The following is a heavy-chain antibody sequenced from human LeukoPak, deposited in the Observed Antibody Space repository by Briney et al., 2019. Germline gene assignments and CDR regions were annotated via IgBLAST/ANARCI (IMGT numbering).Heavy chain of an antibody. CDR1: GGSFSGYY. Sequence: SETLSLTCAVYGGSFSGYYWGWIRQPPGKGLEWIGEINHSGSTNYNPSLKSRVTISVDTSKNQFSLKLSSVTAADTAVYYCARGPITMVRGVTPRYMDVWGKGTTVTVSS. D-gene: IGHD3-10*01. J-gene: IGHJ6*03. V-gene: IGHV4-34*01. CDR2: INHSGST. CDR3: ARGPITMVRGVTPRYMDV.